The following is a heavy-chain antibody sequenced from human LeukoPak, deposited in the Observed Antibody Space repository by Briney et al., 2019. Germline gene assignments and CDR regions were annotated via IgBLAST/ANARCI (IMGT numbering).Heavy chain of an antibody. V-gene: IGHV3-33*01. J-gene: IGHJ4*02. CDR3: AREWGLIAVAGGPGY. CDR1: GFTFSKYG. Sequence: GESLRLSCAASGFTFSKYGMHWVRQAPGEGLEWVALIWYDGQNKYYADSVKGRFNISRDNSKSTLFLQMNDLRAEDTALYFCAREWGLIAVAGGPGYWGQGTPVTVSS. CDR2: IWYDGQNK. D-gene: IGHD6-19*01.